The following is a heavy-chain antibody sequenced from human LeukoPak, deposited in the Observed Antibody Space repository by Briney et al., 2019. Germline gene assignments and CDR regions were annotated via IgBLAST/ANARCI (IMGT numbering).Heavy chain of an antibody. V-gene: IGHV1-18*01. CDR3: AKDLAVYCSSTSCYRGYFDY. Sequence: ASVKVSCKASGYTFTSYGISWVRQAPGQGLEWMGWISAYNGNTNYAQKLQGRVTMTTDTSTSTAYMELRSLRSDDTAVYYCAKDLAVYCSSTSCYRGYFDYWGQGTLVTVSS. CDR1: GYTFTSYG. J-gene: IGHJ4*02. CDR2: ISAYNGNT. D-gene: IGHD2-2*02.